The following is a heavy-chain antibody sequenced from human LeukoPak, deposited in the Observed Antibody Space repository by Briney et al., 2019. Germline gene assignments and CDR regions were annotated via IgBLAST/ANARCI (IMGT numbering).Heavy chain of an antibody. Sequence: GGSLRLSCAASGFIFSSNWMSWVRQAPGKGLEWVANIKQDGSEKYYVDSVKGRFTISRDNSKKTQYLQMNRLRAEDTAVYYCARDRGRWLQSAWSYFDYWGQGTLVTVSS. CDR1: GFIFSSNW. V-gene: IGHV3-7*01. CDR2: IKQDGSEK. D-gene: IGHD5-24*01. CDR3: ARDRGRWLQSAWSYFDY. J-gene: IGHJ4*02.